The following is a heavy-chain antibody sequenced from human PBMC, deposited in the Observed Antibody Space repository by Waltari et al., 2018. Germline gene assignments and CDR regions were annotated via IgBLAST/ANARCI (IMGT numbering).Heavy chain of an antibody. Sequence: EVQLVQSGAEVKKPGESLRISCKASGYSFTSYWISWVRQVPGKGLEWMGGIGPADSYINSSPSFQGHITISADKSIATAYLQLVSLKASDTAMYYCARTWGQWLNFAASDYWGQGSLVTVSS. D-gene: IGHD6-19*01. J-gene: IGHJ4*02. CDR3: ARTWGQWLNFAASDY. CDR2: IGPADSYI. V-gene: IGHV5-10-1*03. CDR1: GYSFTSYW.